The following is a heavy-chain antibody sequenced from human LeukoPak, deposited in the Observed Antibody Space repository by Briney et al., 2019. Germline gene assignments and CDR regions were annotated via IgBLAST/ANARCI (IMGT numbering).Heavy chain of an antibody. J-gene: IGHJ4*02. D-gene: IGHD3-22*01. Sequence: SGGSLRLSCAASGFTFSSYGMHWVRQAPGKGLEWVAIISYDGSSKYYADSVKGRFTISRDNSKNTLYLQMNSLRAEDTAVYYCAREEFRSGYHYDYWGQGTLVTVSS. V-gene: IGHV3-30*03. CDR3: AREEFRSGYHYDY. CDR2: ISYDGSSK. CDR1: GFTFSSYG.